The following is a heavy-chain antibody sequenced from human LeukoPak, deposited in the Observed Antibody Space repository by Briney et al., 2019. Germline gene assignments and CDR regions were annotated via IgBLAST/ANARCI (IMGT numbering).Heavy chain of an antibody. CDR3: TRVGYIDEGIDY. Sequence: PGGSLRLSCTASGFTFGEYAMSWFRQAPGKGLEWVANIKQDGSKKSYVDSVKGRFTISRDNAKNSLYLQMNSLRAEDTAIYYCTRVGYIDEGIDYWGQGTLVTVSS. CDR1: GFTFGEYA. V-gene: IGHV3-7*04. CDR2: IKQDGSKK. D-gene: IGHD5-24*01. J-gene: IGHJ4*02.